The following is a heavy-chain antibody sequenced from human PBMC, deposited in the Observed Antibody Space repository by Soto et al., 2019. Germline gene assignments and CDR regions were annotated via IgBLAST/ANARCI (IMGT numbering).Heavy chain of an antibody. V-gene: IGHV3-15*01. Sequence: PGGSLRLSCEGSGFTFSNGWMTWVRQAPGKGLEWVGRIKTNIDGGRIDYAAPVKGRFTISRDDSKNTLYLQMNNLKTEDTALFYCTTNSVTNFYYYGMEVWGLGTTVTVSS. CDR1: GFTFSNGW. J-gene: IGHJ6*02. CDR2: IKTNIDGGRI. CDR3: TTNSVTNFYYYGMEV.